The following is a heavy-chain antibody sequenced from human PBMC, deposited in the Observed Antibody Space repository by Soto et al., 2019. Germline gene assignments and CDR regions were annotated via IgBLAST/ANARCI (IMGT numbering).Heavy chain of an antibody. CDR2: INTDGSGT. V-gene: IGHV3-74*01. D-gene: IGHD2-21*02. Sequence: VQLVESGGGLVQPGGSLRLSCAASGFTFSNYWMHWVRQAPGKGLVWLSRINTDGSGTFYADSVKGRFTISRDNPKKTLYLKMSSLRADDTAVYYCAKGRAVGTDWGQGTLVTVSS. CDR1: GFTFSNYW. J-gene: IGHJ4*02. CDR3: AKGRAVGTD.